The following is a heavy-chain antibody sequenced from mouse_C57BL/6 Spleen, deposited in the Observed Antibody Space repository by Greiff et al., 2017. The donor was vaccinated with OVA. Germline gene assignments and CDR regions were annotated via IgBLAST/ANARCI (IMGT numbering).Heavy chain of an antibody. CDR1: GYTFTDYY. V-gene: IGHV1-77*01. D-gene: IGHD2-4*01. Sequence: VQLQQSGAELVKPGASVKISCKASGYTFTDYYINWVKQRPGQGLEWIGKIGPGSGSTYYNEKFKGKATLTADKSSSTAYMQLSSLTSEDSAVYFCARPSIYDYDDGTDYFDYWGQGTTLTVSS. CDR3: ARPSIYDYDDGTDYFDY. J-gene: IGHJ2*01. CDR2: IGPGSGST.